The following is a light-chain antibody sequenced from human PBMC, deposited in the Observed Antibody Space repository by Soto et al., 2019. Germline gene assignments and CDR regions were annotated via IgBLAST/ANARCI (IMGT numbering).Light chain of an antibody. Sequence: IQMTQSASSVSASVGDRVTITCRASQTTSNDLGWYQQKPGKAPKLLIYAASSLKSGVPSRFSGSGSGTEFTLTISSLQPEDFATYYCQHYYSYSETFGQGTKVDIK. CDR2: AAS. V-gene: IGKV1-5*03. CDR1: QTTSND. J-gene: IGKJ1*01. CDR3: QHYYSYSET.